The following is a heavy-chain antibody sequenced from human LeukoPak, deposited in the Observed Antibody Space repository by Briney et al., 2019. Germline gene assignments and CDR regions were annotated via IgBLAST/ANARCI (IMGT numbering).Heavy chain of an antibody. J-gene: IGHJ4*02. V-gene: IGHV3-66*02. Sequence: GGSLRLSCAASGFTVSSNYMSWVRQAPGKGLEWVSVIYSGGSTYYADSVKGRFTISRDNYKNTLYLQMNSLRAEDTAVYYCARMYYYDSSDGYWGQGTLVTVSS. D-gene: IGHD3-22*01. CDR3: ARMYYYDSSDGY. CDR1: GFTVSSNY. CDR2: IYSGGST.